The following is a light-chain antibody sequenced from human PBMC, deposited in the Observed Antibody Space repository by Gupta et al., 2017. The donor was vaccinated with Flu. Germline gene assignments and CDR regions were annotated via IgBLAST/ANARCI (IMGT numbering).Light chain of an antibody. CDR2: TVN. V-gene: IGLV2-14*01. J-gene: IGLJ1*01. CDR3: ISDTTSKTYV. Sequence: QSALTQPASVSGSPGQSITISCTGTSGDIGGYNYVSWYQQHPGQAPKLMIYTVNNRPSGVSNRFSGSKSGNTASLTISGLQAEDEADYYCISDTTSKTYVFGTGTKVTVL. CDR1: SGDIGGYNY.